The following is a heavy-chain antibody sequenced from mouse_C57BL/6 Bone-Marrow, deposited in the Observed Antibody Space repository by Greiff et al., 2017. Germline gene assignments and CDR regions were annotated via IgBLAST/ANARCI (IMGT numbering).Heavy chain of an antibody. Sequence: EVQLVESGPGLVKPSQSLSLTCSVTGYSITSGYYWNWIRQFPGNKLEWMGYISYDGSNNYNPSLKNRISITRDTSKNQFFLKLNSVTTEDTATYYCARVKLGPFDYWGQGTTLTVSS. CDR3: ARVKLGPFDY. D-gene: IGHD4-1*01. CDR2: ISYDGSN. CDR1: GYSITSGYY. J-gene: IGHJ2*01. V-gene: IGHV3-6*01.